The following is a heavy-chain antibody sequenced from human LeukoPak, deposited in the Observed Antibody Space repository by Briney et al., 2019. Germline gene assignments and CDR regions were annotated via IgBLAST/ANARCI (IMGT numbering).Heavy chain of an antibody. J-gene: IGHJ4*02. V-gene: IGHV1-2*02. CDR2: INPNSGGT. D-gene: IGHD3-10*01. CDR1: GYIFTGYY. CDR3: AREGPPGDTNPHFDY. Sequence: ASVKVSCKASGYIFTGYYMHWVRQAPGQGLEWMGWINPNSGGTNYAQKFQGRVTMTRDTSISTAYMELSRLRSDDTAVFYCAREGPPGDTNPHFDYWGQGTLVTVSS.